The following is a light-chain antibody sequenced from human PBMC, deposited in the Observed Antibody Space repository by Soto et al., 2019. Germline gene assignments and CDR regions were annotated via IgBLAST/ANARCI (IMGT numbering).Light chain of an antibody. V-gene: IGKV1-39*01. J-gene: IGKJ2*01. CDR2: DAS. CDR1: QDIKNY. Sequence: DIQMTQSPSSLSASVGDRVTITCQASQDIKNYLNWYQQKSGKAPKLLIYDASDLQGGVPSRFSGSGSGTNFTLGISSLELEDFATYYCQQTRRAPRTFGPGTKLEIK. CDR3: QQTRRAPRT.